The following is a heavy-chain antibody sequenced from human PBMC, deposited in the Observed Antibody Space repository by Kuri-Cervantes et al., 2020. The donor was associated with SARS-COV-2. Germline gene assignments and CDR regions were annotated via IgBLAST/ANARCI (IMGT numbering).Heavy chain of an antibody. J-gene: IGHJ5*02. CDR2: VYYSGDT. D-gene: IGHD3-10*01. V-gene: IGHV4-59*01. CDR1: GGSISSYY. CDR3: ARVPYRGARYNWFDP. Sequence: ESLKISCTVSGGSISSYYWNWIRQPPGKGLEWIGYVYYSGDTDYNPSLKSRVIIAVDTSKNQFSLKLSSVTAADTAVYYCARVPYRGARYNWFDPWGPGTLVTVSS.